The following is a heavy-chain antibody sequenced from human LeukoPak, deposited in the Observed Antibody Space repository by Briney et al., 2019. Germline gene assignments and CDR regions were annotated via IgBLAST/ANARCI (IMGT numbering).Heavy chain of an antibody. Sequence: AGGSLRLSCTASGFTFSSYSMNWVRQDPGKWLEWVSSISSSSSNIYYADSVKGRFTISIDNAKNSLYLQMNSLRAEDTAVYYCARFGSDPNTAMVTWDYWGQGTLVTVSS. J-gene: IGHJ4*02. V-gene: IGHV3-21*01. CDR3: ARFGSDPNTAMVTWDY. D-gene: IGHD5-18*01. CDR2: ISSSSSNI. CDR1: GFTFSSYS.